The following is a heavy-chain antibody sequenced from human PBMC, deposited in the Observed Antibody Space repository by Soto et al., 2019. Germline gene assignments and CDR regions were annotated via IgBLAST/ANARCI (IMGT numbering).Heavy chain of an antibody. Sequence: EVQMVESGGGLVKPGGSLRLSCAASGFTFSTLSMNWVRQAPGKGLEWVSSMSSDSSYIYYADSVKGRFTISRDNAKNSLYLQMNSLRDEDTAVYYCMGGDYDRYSYSAMDVWGQGTTVTFSS. CDR1: GFTFSTLS. CDR3: MGGDYDRYSYSAMDV. CDR2: MSSDSSYI. D-gene: IGHD4-17*01. J-gene: IGHJ6*02. V-gene: IGHV3-21*01.